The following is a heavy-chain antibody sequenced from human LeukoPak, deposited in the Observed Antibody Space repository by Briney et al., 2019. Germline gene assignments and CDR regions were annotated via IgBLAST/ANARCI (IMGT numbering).Heavy chain of an antibody. CDR2: FYYSGKT. V-gene: IGHV4-39*07. J-gene: IGHJ6*03. Sequence: PSETLSLTCSVSGASISSSSSYWGWIRQPPGRGLEWIGNFYYSGKTNYNPSLKSRVTISVDTSKNQFSLKLSSVTAADTAVYYCARATKGHLPYYYYYMDVWGKGTTVTISS. CDR3: ARATKGHLPYYYYYMDV. CDR1: GASISSSSSY.